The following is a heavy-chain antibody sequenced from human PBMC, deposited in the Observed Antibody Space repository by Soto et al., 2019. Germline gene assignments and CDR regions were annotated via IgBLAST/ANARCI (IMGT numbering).Heavy chain of an antibody. V-gene: IGHV3-30*18. CDR1: GFTFSSYG. Sequence: GGSLRLSCAASGFTFSSYGMHWVRQAPGKGLEWVAVISYDGSNKYYADSVKGRFTISRDNSKNTLYLQMNSLRAEDTAAYYCAKDGRWLHTPLYYFDYWGQGTLVTVSS. D-gene: IGHD5-12*01. CDR2: ISYDGSNK. CDR3: AKDGRWLHTPLYYFDY. J-gene: IGHJ4*02.